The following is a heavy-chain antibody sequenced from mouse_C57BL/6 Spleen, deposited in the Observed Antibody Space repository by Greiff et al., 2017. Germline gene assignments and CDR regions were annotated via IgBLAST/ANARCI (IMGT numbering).Heavy chain of an antibody. CDR3: ARYGSGYAMDY. D-gene: IGHD2-2*01. CDR2: ISYSGST. Sequence: EVMLVESGPGLAKPSPTLSLTCSATGYSITSDYWNWIRKFPGNKLEYMGYISYSGSTYYNPPIKSRISITRDTSKNQYYLQLNSVTTEDTATYYCARYGSGYAMDYWGQGTSVTVSS. CDR1: GYSITSDY. J-gene: IGHJ4*01. V-gene: IGHV3-8*01.